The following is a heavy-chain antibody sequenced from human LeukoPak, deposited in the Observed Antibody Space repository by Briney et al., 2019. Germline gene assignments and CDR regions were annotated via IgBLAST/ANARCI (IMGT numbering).Heavy chain of an antibody. CDR2: ISCRGSSI. Sequence: PGGSLRPSCAASAFTLSDYLMSWIRQPAGKGLEWVSYISCRGSSIYYADSVKSRFTISRDNAKMSLYLQMNSLRAEDTAVYYYARAGRGFSYDYVDYWGQGTLVTVSS. D-gene: IGHD5-18*01. J-gene: IGHJ4*02. CDR1: AFTLSDYL. V-gene: IGHV3-11*04. CDR3: ARAGRGFSYDYVDY.